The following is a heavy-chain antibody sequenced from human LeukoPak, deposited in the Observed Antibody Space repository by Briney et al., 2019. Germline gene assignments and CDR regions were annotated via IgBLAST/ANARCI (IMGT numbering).Heavy chain of an antibody. J-gene: IGHJ4*02. Sequence: GGSLRLSCAASGFTFDDYAMHWVRQAPGKGLEGVSGISWNSGSIDYADSVKGRFTISRDNAKNSLYLQMNSLRAEDTALYYCAKGVAAGVIDYWGQGTLVTVSS. CDR1: GFTFDDYA. D-gene: IGHD6-13*01. V-gene: IGHV3-9*01. CDR3: AKGVAAGVIDY. CDR2: ISWNSGSI.